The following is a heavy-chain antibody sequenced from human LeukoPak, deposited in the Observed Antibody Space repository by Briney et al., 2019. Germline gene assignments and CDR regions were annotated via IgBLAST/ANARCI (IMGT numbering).Heavy chain of an antibody. V-gene: IGHV4-59*01. CDR3: ARPPHYYDTSGYSV. D-gene: IGHD3-22*01. J-gene: IGHJ4*02. Sequence: SETLSLTCTVSGDSISSYYWSWLRQPPGKRLEWIGYVSNIETTNYNPSLKSRVTISVDTSKNQFSLRLNSVTAADTAVYYCARPPHYYDTSGYSVWGQGTLVTVSS. CDR2: VSNIETT. CDR1: GDSISSYY.